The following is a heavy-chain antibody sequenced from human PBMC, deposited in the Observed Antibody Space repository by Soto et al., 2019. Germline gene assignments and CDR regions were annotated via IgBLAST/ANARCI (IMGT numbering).Heavy chain of an antibody. CDR2: INPNNGDT. CDR3: PRVHTYYYYSGSFDF. J-gene: IGHJ4*01. D-gene: IGHD3-10*01. CDR1: GYAFTGCY. V-gene: IGHV1-2*02. Sequence: GASVKVACKASGYAFTGCYLRWLRQAPGQGLEWMGWINPNNGDTNYAQNFQGRVTMTRDTSISTAYMELSGLRSDDTAVYYCPRVHTYYYYSGSFDFWGHGTLVTVSS.